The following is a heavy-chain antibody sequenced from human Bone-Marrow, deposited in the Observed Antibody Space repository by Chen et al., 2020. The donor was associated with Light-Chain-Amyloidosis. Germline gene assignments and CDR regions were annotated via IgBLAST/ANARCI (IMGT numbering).Heavy chain of an antibody. J-gene: IGHJ3*02. V-gene: IGHV3-23*01. CDR2: ISGSGGSR. CDR3: AKDISYDDILPGYPADAFDI. Sequence: SCAASGFAFSSYAMSWVHQAPGKGLEWVSTISGSGGSRYYGDSVKGRLTISRDNSKNALFLQMNSLRAEDTAVYYCAKDISYDDILPGYPADAFDIWGQGTMVTVSS. CDR1: GFAFSSYA. D-gene: IGHD3-9*01.